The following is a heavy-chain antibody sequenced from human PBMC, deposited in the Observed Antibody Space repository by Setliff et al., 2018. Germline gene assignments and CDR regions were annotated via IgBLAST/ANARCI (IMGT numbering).Heavy chain of an antibody. CDR3: AREQWLDPPGYYYMDV. CDR2: INHSGST. V-gene: IGHV4-34*01. Sequence: SETLSLTCAVYGGSFSGYYWSWIRQPPGKGLEWIGEINHSGSTNYNPSLKRRVTMSIDTSKNQFSLKLTSVTAADMAVYYCAREQWLDPPGYYYMDVWAKGTTVTVSS. J-gene: IGHJ6*03. CDR1: GGSFSGYY. D-gene: IGHD6-19*01.